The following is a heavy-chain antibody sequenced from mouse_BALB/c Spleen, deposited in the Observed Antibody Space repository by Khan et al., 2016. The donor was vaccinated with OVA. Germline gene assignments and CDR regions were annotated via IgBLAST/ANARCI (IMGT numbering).Heavy chain of an antibody. J-gene: IGHJ3*01. CDR1: GYTFTDYY. CDR3: ARRNYFGYTFAY. V-gene: IGHV1-77*01. D-gene: IGHD1-2*01. CDR2: ISPGSGDT. Sequence: QVQLKQSGAELARPGASVKLSCKASGYTFTDYYINWVKLRTGQGLEWIGEISPGSGDTYYNERFKGKATLTAAKSSSPAYMQLSSLTSEASAVYFCARRNYFGYTFAYWGQGTLVTVSA.